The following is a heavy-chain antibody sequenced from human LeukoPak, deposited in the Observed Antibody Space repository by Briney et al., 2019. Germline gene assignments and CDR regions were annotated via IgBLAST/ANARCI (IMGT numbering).Heavy chain of an antibody. CDR2: ITSSSSTI. Sequence: AGGSLRLSCAASGFTFSSYAMSWVRQAPGKGLEWVSYITSSSSTIYYTDSVKGRFTISRDNAKNSLYLQMNSLRDEDTAVYYCARGQYYYDSSGYWPLDYWGQGTLVTVSS. D-gene: IGHD3-22*01. CDR3: ARGQYYYDSSGYWPLDY. CDR1: GFTFSSYA. V-gene: IGHV3-48*02. J-gene: IGHJ4*02.